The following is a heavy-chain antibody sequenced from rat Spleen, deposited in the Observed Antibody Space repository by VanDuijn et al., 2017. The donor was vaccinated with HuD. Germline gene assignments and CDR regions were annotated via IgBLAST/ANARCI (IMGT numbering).Heavy chain of an antibody. J-gene: IGHJ4*01. Sequence: QVQLRESGPGLVQPSQTLSLTCTVSGFSLTSYHVTWVRQPPGKGLEWVGRIQSGGKTNYNSGFKSRLSISRETSKSQVYLKMNSLQTEDTATYYCTGYYDGYYHPYVMDAWGQGASVTVSP. CDR1: GFSLTSYH. CDR3: TGYYDGYYHPYVMDA. V-gene: IGHV2S1*01. D-gene: IGHD1-12*03. CDR2: IQSGGKT.